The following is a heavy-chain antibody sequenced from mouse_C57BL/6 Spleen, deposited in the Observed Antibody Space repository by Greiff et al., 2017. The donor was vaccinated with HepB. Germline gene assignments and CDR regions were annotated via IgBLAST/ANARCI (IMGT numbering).Heavy chain of an antibody. CDR3: TSLRQLRPYYYAMDY. CDR1: GYTFTSYW. V-gene: IGHV1-5*01. CDR2: IYPGNSDT. D-gene: IGHD3-2*02. J-gene: IGHJ4*01. Sequence: VQLKQSGTVLARPGASVKMSCKTSGYTFTSYWMHWVKQRPGQGLEWIGAIYPGNSDTSYNQKFKGKAKLTAVTSASTAYMELSSLTNEDSAVYYCTSLRQLRPYYYAMDYWGQGTSVTVSS.